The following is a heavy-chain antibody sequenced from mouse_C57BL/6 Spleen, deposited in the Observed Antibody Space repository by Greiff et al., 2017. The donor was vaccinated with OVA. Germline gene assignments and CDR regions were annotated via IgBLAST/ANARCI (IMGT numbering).Heavy chain of an antibody. Sequence: QVHVKQPGAELVKPGASVKMSCKASGYTFTSYWITWVKQRPGQGLEWIGDIYPGSGSTNYNEKFKSKATLTVDTSSSTAYMQLSSLTSEDSAVYYCARSPYSNYPDYWGQGTTLTVSS. CDR1: GYTFTSYW. CDR2: IYPGSGST. V-gene: IGHV1-55*01. CDR3: ARSPYSNYPDY. J-gene: IGHJ2*01. D-gene: IGHD2-5*01.